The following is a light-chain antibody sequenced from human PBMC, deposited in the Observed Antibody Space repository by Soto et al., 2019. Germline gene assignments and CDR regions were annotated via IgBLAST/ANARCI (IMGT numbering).Light chain of an antibody. CDR3: QQYNNWPPYT. CDR1: QSVSTT. J-gene: IGKJ2*01. V-gene: IGKV3-15*01. CDR2: GAS. Sequence: EIVMTQSPATLSVSPGERATLSCRASQSVSTTLAWYQQKPGQAPRLLIYGASTRANGIPARFSGSGSGTEFTLIISSLQSADFAVYYCQQYNNWPPYTFGQGTKLELK.